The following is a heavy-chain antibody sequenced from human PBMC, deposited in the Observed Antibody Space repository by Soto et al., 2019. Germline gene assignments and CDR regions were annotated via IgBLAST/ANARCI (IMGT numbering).Heavy chain of an antibody. Sequence: ASVKVSCKASGYTFTGYYMHWVRQAPGQGLEWMGWINPNSGGTNHAQKFQGWVTMTRDTSISTAYMELSRLRSDDTAVYYCASSTGGYCSGGSCYNYYYGMDVWGQGTTVTVSS. CDR3: ASSTGGYCSGGSCYNYYYGMDV. CDR2: INPNSGGT. CDR1: GYTFTGYY. D-gene: IGHD2-15*01. J-gene: IGHJ6*02. V-gene: IGHV1-2*04.